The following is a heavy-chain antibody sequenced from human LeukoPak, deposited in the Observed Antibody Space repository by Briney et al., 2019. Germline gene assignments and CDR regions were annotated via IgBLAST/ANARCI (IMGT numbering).Heavy chain of an antibody. D-gene: IGHD6-13*01. CDR2: ISWNSASV. Sequence: GGSLRLSCEAPGFTFDDYGMHWVRQAPGKGLEWVSTISWNSASVGYVDSVKGRFTISRDNAKKTLYLQMNSLRPEDTALYYCAKDYGYGSSWYDYWGQGTLVTVSS. CDR1: GFTFDDYG. CDR3: AKDYGYGSSWYDY. V-gene: IGHV3-9*01. J-gene: IGHJ4*02.